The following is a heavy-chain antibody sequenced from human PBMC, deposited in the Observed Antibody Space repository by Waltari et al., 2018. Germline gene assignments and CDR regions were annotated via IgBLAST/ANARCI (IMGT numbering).Heavy chain of an antibody. Sequence: QVQLQESGPGLVRPSQTLSLTCTVSGGSISSGSVNWTWIRQPAGKGLEWVGHIFTSGSTKYNPSLKGRVSVSLDTSGNQFSLRLSSVTAADTAVYYCARDEARYYDIMTGGGYYGLDVWGQGTTVTVSS. CDR1: GGSISSGSVN. CDR3: ARDEARYYDIMTGGGYYGLDV. J-gene: IGHJ6*02. V-gene: IGHV4-61*02. D-gene: IGHD3-9*01. CDR2: IFTSGST.